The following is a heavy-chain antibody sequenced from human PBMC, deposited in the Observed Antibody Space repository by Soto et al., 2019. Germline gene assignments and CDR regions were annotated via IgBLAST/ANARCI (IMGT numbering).Heavy chain of an antibody. D-gene: IGHD6-19*01. CDR1: GYTCTIYY. CDR3: AREGAGTFY. CDR2: INPSGGST. J-gene: IGHJ4*02. V-gene: IGHV1-46*01. Sequence: ASVKVSGKASGYTCTIYYMHGVRQAPGQGLEWMGIINPSGGSTSYAQKFRGRVTMTRDTSTSTVYMELNSLRSEDTAVYYCAREGAGTFYWGQGTQVTVSS.